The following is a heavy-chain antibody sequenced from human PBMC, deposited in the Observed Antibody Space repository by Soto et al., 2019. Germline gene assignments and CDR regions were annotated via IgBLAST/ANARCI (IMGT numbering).Heavy chain of an antibody. D-gene: IGHD5-12*01. V-gene: IGHV4-39*01. CDR3: ARYIVGTTEDH. J-gene: IGHJ4*02. CDR2: IYYSVST. CDR1: GASISSSSYY. Sequence: SETLSLTCTVSGASISSSSYYWGWIRQPPGKGLEWIGSIYYSVSTNYNPSLKGRVTISLDTSKNQVSLKLSSVTAADTAVYYCARYIVGTTEDHGGQGTLVTVSS.